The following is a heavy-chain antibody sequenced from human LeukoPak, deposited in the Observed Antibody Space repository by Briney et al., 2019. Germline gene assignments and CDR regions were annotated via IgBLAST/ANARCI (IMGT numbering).Heavy chain of an antibody. Sequence: GGSLRLSCSGSGXTLSTYAMHWVRQAPGKGLEYVSAIATDGGGTYYADSVKGRFTISRDKSKNTLYLQMRSLRAEDTAVYYCMTRDTSGYWGQGTLVTVSS. CDR3: MTRDTSGY. CDR1: GXTLSTYA. J-gene: IGHJ4*02. V-gene: IGHV3-64D*09. CDR2: IATDGGGT. D-gene: IGHD3-10*01.